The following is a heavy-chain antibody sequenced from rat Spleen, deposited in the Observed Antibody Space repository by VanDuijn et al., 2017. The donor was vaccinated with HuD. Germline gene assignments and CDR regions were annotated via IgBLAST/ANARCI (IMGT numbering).Heavy chain of an antibody. J-gene: IGHJ4*01. V-gene: IGHV3-3*01. D-gene: IGHD3-4*01. CDR3: ARTKNPYFYVMDA. Sequence: EVQLQESGPGLVKPSPSLSLTCSVTGYSITSTYRWNWLRKFPGNKLEWMRYINSAGSTNDNPSLKSRISITRDTSKNPFFLQVKSVTTEDTATYYCARTKNPYFYVMDAWGQGASVTVSS. CDR1: GYSITSTYR. CDR2: INSAGST.